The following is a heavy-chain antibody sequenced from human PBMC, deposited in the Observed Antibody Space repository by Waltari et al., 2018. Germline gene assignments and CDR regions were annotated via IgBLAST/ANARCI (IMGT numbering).Heavy chain of an antibody. D-gene: IGHD3-10*01. V-gene: IGHV4-59*11. CDR2: IYYSGST. Sequence: QVQLQESGPGLVKPSETLSLTCTVSGGSLSSPYWRWIRPPPGKGLEWIGYIYYSGSTNYNPSLKSRVTISVDTSKNQFALKLSSVTAADTAVYYCARSYYGSGSYYNVPFDYWGQGTLVTVSS. CDR1: GGSLSSPY. CDR3: ARSYYGSGSYYNVPFDY. J-gene: IGHJ4*02.